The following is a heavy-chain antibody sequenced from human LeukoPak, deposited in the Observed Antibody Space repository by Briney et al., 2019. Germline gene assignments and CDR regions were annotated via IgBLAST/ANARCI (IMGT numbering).Heavy chain of an antibody. Sequence: PGGSLRLSCAASGFTFSSYAMHWVRQAPGKGLEWVAVISYDGSNKYYADSVKGRFTISRDNSKNTLYLQMNSLRAEDTAVYFCAKSVMIETTTRAFDIWGRGTMVTVSS. CDR2: ISYDGSNK. J-gene: IGHJ3*02. CDR3: AKSVMIETTTRAFDI. V-gene: IGHV3-30*04. D-gene: IGHD2-15*01. CDR1: GFTFSSYA.